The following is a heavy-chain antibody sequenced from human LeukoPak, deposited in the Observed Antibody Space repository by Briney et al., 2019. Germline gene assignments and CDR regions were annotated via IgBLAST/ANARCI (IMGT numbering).Heavy chain of an antibody. J-gene: IGHJ6*03. Sequence: GGSLRLSCAASGFTVSSNYMSWVRQAPGKGLVWVSRINSDGSSTSYADSVKGRFTISRDNAKNTLYLQMNSLRAEDTAVYYCARDGVTPYYYYYMDVWGKGTTVTVSS. V-gene: IGHV3-74*01. D-gene: IGHD2-21*02. CDR1: GFTVSSNY. CDR2: INSDGSST. CDR3: ARDGVTPYYYYYMDV.